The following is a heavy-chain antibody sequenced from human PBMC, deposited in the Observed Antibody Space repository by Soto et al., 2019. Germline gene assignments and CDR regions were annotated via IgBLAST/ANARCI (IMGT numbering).Heavy chain of an antibody. J-gene: IGHJ4*02. D-gene: IGHD2-15*01. CDR2: IDGIGSST. CDR1: GFTFINYG. V-gene: IGHV3-23*01. CDR3: AGGLDY. Sequence: EVQLLESGGGLVQPGRSLRLSCAASGFTFINYGMKWVRQAPGKGLEWVSGIDGIGSSTYYADSVKGRFTISRDNSKNTLFLQMNSLRAEDTALYYCAGGLDYWGQGTLVTVSS.